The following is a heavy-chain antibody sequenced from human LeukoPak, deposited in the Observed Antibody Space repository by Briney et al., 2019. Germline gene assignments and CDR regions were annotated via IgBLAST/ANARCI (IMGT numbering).Heavy chain of an antibody. D-gene: IGHD4-11*01. J-gene: IGHJ4*02. CDR1: SGSISSDY. CDR2: VNTGGST. Sequence: PSETLSLTCTVSSGSISSDYWSWIRQAPGKGLEWIGYVNTGGSTNVNPSPQSRVTISVDTPKNQFSLKLSSVTAADTAVYYCARLYSNYDYWGQGTLVTVSS. CDR3: ARLYSNYDY. V-gene: IGHV4-4*08.